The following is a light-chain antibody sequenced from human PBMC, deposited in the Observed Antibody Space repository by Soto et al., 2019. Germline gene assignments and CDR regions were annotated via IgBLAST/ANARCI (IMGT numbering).Light chain of an antibody. J-gene: IGKJ3*01. Sequence: VMTQSPLSLPVTLGQPASISCRSSQSLVHSDGNTYLNWFQQRPGQSPRRLIYKVSNRDSGVPDRFSGSGSGTDFTLKISRVEAEDVAVYYCMQGTNGSPDFGPGTKVDI. CDR1: QSLVHSDGNTY. CDR2: KVS. V-gene: IGKV2-30*02. CDR3: MQGTNGSPD.